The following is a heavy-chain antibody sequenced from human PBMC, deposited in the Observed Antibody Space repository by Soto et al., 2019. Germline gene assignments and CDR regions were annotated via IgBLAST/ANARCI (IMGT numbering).Heavy chain of an antibody. CDR3: ARDSSSSWYHRKGFDP. CDR1: GGSISSYY. CDR2: IYYSGST. D-gene: IGHD6-13*01. V-gene: IGHV4-59*01. J-gene: IGHJ5*02. Sequence: SETLSLTCTVSGGSISSYYWSWIRQPPGKGLEWIGYIYYSGSTNYNPSLKSRVTISVDTSKNQFSLKLSSVTAADTAVYYCARDSSSSWYHRKGFDPWGQGTLVTVSS.